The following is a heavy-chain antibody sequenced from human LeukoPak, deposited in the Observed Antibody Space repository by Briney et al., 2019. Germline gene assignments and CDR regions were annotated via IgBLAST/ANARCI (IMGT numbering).Heavy chain of an antibody. CDR3: ARVGHCSSTSCYPPWFDP. CDR2: FDPEDGET. V-gene: IGHV1-24*01. J-gene: IGHJ5*02. D-gene: IGHD2-2*01. Sequence: ASVKVSCKVSGYTLTELSMHWVRQAPGKGLEWMGGFDPEDGETIYAQKFQGRVTMTEDTSTSTAYMELRSLRSDDTAVYYCARVGHCSSTSCYPPWFDPWGQGTLVTVSS. CDR1: GYTLTELS.